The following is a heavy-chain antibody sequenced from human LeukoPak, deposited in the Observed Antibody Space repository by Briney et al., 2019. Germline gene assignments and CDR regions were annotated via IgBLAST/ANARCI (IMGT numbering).Heavy chain of an antibody. CDR2: IYYSGGT. CDR3: ARGAGGYGVHEEYYYYMDV. V-gene: IGHV4-59*01. Sequence: SETLSLTXTVSGGSISSYYWSWIRQPPGKGLEWIGYIYYSGGTNYNPSLKSRVTISVDTSKNQFSLKLSSVTAADTAVYYCARGAGGYGVHEEYYYYMDVWGKGTTVTVSS. CDR1: GGSISSYY. D-gene: IGHD4-17*01. J-gene: IGHJ6*03.